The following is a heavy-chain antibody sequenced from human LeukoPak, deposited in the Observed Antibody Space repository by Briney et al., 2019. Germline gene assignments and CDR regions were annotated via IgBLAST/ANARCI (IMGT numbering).Heavy chain of an antibody. D-gene: IGHD3-22*01. Sequence: GGSLRLSCAASGFTFSNYSMHWVRQAPGKGLEWVSSISSSRNYIYYAYSVKGRFTISRDNAKNSLYLQMNSLRAEDTAVYYCARISSGYAVDYWGQGTLVTVSS. CDR2: ISSSRNYI. J-gene: IGHJ4*02. CDR1: GFTFSNYS. V-gene: IGHV3-21*01. CDR3: ARISSGYAVDY.